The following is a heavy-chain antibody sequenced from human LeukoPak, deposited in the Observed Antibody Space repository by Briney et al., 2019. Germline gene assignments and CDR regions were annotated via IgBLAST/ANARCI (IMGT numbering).Heavy chain of an antibody. J-gene: IGHJ6*03. CDR3: ARGGRKAAATLRDYYYYYMDV. CDR2: IYHSGST. Sequence: PSGTLSLTCAVSGGSISSSNWWSWVRQPPGKGLEWIGEIYHSGSTNYNPSLKSRVTISVDKSKNQFSLKLSSVTAADTAVYYCARGGRKAAATLRDYYYYYMDVWGKGTTVTVSS. V-gene: IGHV4-4*02. CDR1: GGSISSSNW. D-gene: IGHD2-15*01.